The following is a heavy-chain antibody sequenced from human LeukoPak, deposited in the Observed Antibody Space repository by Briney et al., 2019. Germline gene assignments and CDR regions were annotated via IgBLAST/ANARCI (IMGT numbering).Heavy chain of an antibody. CDR1: GGSISSSSYY. V-gene: IGHV4-39*01. Sequence: PSETLSLTCTASGGSISSSSYYWGWIRQPPGKGPEWISNIYYSGISYYNPSLKSPVTISVDTSKNQFSLNLSSVTAADTAVYYCARTYGGYYYGMDVWGQGTTVTVSS. CDR2: IYYSGIS. D-gene: IGHD3-10*01. CDR3: ARTYGGYYYGMDV. J-gene: IGHJ6*02.